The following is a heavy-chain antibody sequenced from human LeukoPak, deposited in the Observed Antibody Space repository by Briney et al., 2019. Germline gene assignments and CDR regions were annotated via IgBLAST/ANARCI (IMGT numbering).Heavy chain of an antibody. CDR2: INPNSGGT. CDR3: ARDRGSYYDY. D-gene: IGHD1-26*01. J-gene: IGHJ4*02. CDR1: GYTFTGYY. Sequence: ASVKVSCKASGYTFTGYYIHWVRQAPGQGLECMGWINPNSGGTKYAQKFQGRVTMTRDTSISTAYMEVSRLTSDDTAVYYCARDRGSYYDYWGQGTVVTVSS. V-gene: IGHV1-2*02.